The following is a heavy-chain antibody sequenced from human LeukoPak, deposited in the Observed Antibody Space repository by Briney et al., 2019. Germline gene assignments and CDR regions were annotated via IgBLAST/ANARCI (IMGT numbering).Heavy chain of an antibody. CDR3: ARGPSDSSGYYYEGDAFDI. D-gene: IGHD3-22*01. Sequence: ASVKVSCKASGYTLTGYYMNWVRQAPGQGLEWMGWINPNSGGTNYGQKFQGRVTMTRDTSISIVYMELGRLRSDDTAVYYCARGPSDSSGYYYEGDAFDIWGQGTVVTVSS. CDR2: INPNSGGT. CDR1: GYTLTGYY. J-gene: IGHJ3*02. V-gene: IGHV1-2*02.